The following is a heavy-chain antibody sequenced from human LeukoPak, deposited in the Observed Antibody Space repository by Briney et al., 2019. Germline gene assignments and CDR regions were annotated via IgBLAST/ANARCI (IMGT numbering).Heavy chain of an antibody. V-gene: IGHV3-23*01. D-gene: IGHD6-6*01. CDR2: ISVSGGST. CDR1: GFTFSSYG. Sequence: GASLRLSCAASGFTFSSYGMSWVRQAPGKGLEWVSAISVSGGSTYYADSVKGRFTIYRDNPKNTLYLQMNSLRAEDPAVYYCAKVGYSSSSGWFDPWGQGTLVTVSS. J-gene: IGHJ5*02. CDR3: AKVGYSSSSGWFDP.